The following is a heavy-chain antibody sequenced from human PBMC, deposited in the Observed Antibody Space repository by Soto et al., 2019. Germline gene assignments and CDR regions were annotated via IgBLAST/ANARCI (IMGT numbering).Heavy chain of an antibody. CDR2: ISYDGSNK. V-gene: IGHV3-30-3*01. CDR1: DFPFVAIP. D-gene: IGHD6-13*01. CDR3: ARDGGQEQLPTDY. J-gene: IGHJ4*02. Sequence: QVQLVESGGGLFHPGGSRRLPGQALDFPFVAIPRNWAGKAQAKGLEWGAVISYDGSNKYYADSVKGRFTISRDNSKNTLYLQMNSLRAEDTAVYYCARDGGQEQLPTDYWGQGTLVTVSS.